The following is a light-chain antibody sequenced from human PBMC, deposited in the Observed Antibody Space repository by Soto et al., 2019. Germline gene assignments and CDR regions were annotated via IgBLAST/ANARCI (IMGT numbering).Light chain of an antibody. CDR2: DAS. J-gene: IGKJ3*01. V-gene: IGKV1-13*02. Sequence: AIQLTQSPSSLSASVGDRVTITCRASQGINSALAWYQQKPGKAPNLLIYDASTLESGVPSRFSGSGSGTDFTLTISGLQAEDFATYYCQQFNTYLFTFGPGTKVDIK. CDR1: QGINSA. CDR3: QQFNTYLFT.